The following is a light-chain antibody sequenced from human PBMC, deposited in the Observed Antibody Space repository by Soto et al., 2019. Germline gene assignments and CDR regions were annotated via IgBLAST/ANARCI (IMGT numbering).Light chain of an antibody. CDR1: SSDVGGYNY. J-gene: IGLJ1*01. CDR3: CSYAGSHTLGYV. CDR2: DVS. V-gene: IGLV2-11*01. Sequence: QSALTQPRSVSGSPGQSVTISCTGTSSDVGGYNYVSWYQQHPGKAPKLMIYDVSKRPSGVPDRFSGSKSGNTASLTISGLQAEDEADYYCCSYAGSHTLGYVFGTGTKLTVL.